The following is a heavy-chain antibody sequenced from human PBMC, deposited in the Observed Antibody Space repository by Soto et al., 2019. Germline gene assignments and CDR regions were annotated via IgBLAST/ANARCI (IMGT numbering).Heavy chain of an antibody. D-gene: IGHD3-3*01. CDR1: GFTFSSYA. Sequence: EVQLLESGGGLVQPGGSLRLSCAASGFTFSSYAMSWVRQAPGKGLEWVSAISGSGGSTYYADSVKGRITISRDNSKNTLYLQMNSLRAEDTAVYYCAKDITIFGVVLRYWGQGTLVTVSS. CDR3: AKDITIFGVVLRY. CDR2: ISGSGGST. V-gene: IGHV3-23*01. J-gene: IGHJ4*02.